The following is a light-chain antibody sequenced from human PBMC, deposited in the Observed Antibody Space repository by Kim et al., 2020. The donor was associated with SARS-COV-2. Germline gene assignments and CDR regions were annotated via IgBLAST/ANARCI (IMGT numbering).Light chain of an antibody. Sequence: LSPGTGVALSCRASQSVSIHLAWYQHKPGQAPRLLSYGASSRASGIPDRFSGSVSGTDFTLTIGRLEPEDFAVYFCQQYDSSPPTFGQGTKVDIK. CDR2: GAS. CDR1: QSVSIH. J-gene: IGKJ1*01. V-gene: IGKV3-20*01. CDR3: QQYDSSPPT.